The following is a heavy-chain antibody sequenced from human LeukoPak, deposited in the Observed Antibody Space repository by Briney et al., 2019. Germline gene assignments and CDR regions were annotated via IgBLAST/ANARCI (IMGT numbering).Heavy chain of an antibody. D-gene: IGHD5-12*01. V-gene: IGHV3-33*06. Sequence: GGSLRLSCAASGFTFSDYGMHWVRQAPGKGLEWVAVIWYDGSNKYYADSVKGRFTISRDNSKNTLYLQLNSLRAEDTAVYYCAKESDYDRAGFDYWGQGTLVTVSS. CDR3: AKESDYDRAGFDY. CDR2: IWYDGSNK. CDR1: GFTFSDYG. J-gene: IGHJ4*02.